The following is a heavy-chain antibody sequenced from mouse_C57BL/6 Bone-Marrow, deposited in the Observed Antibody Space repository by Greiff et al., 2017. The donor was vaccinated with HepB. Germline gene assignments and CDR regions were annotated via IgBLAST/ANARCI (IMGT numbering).Heavy chain of an antibody. D-gene: IGHD2-5*01. V-gene: IGHV10-1*01. CDR1: GFSFNTYA. CDR2: IRSKSNNYAT. CDR3: VGSNYDYYAMDY. J-gene: IGHJ4*01. Sequence: EVQLVESGGGLVQPKGSLKLSCAASGFSFNTYAMNWVRQAPGKGLEWVARIRSKSNNYATYYADSVKDRFTISRDDSESMLYLQMNNLKTEDTAMYYCVGSNYDYYAMDYWGQGTSVTVSS.